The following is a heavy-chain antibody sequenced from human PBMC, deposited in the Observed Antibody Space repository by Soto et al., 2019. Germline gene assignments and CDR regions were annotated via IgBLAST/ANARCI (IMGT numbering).Heavy chain of an antibody. J-gene: IGHJ4*02. CDR3: ARGVAPYYFDY. V-gene: IGHV1-3*05. CDR1: GYTFTSYA. Sequence: QVQLVQSGAEEKKPGASVKVSCKASGYTFTSYAMHWVRQAPGQRLEWMGWINAGNGNTKYTQKFQGRVTITRDTSASTAYMELSSLRSEDTAVYYCARGVAPYYFDYWGQGTLVTVSS. CDR2: INAGNGNT. D-gene: IGHD2-15*01.